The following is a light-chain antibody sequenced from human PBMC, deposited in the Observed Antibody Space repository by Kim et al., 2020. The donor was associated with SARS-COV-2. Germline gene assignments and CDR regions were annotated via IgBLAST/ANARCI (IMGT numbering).Light chain of an antibody. CDR2: YDD. J-gene: IGLJ1*01. V-gene: IGLV3-21*04. Sequence: SYELTQPPSVSVAPGMTASIPCGGDDIGSNSVHWYQQKPGQAPVLVIYYDDDRPSGIPERFSGSNSGNTATLTISRVEAGDEADYYCQVWDGLTEHCVFGAGTKVTVL. CDR1: DIGSNS. CDR3: QVWDGLTEHCV.